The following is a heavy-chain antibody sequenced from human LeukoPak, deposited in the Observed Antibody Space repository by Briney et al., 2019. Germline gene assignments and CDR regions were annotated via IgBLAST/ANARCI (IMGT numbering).Heavy chain of an antibody. D-gene: IGHD5-18*01. CDR1: GFTFSSYG. Sequence: GGSLRLSCAASGFTFSSYGMSWVRQAPGKGLEWVSAISGSGGSTYYADSVKGRFTISRDNAKNSLYLQMNSLRAEDTAVYYCATHPGYSYGGDYWGQGTLVTVSS. V-gene: IGHV3-23*01. CDR3: ATHPGYSYGGDY. J-gene: IGHJ4*02. CDR2: ISGSGGST.